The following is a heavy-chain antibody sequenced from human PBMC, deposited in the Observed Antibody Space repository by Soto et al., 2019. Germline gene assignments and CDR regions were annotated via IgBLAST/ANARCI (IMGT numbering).Heavy chain of an antibody. V-gene: IGHV4-59*01. CDR1: GGSISSYC. Sequence: SETLSLTCTVSGGSISSYCWSWIRQPPGKGLEWIGYIYHSGSTNYNPSLKSRVTISVDTSKNQFSLKLSSVTAADTAVYYCARGYSSSWADAFDIWGQGTMVTVSS. J-gene: IGHJ3*02. CDR3: ARGYSSSWADAFDI. CDR2: IYHSGST. D-gene: IGHD6-13*01.